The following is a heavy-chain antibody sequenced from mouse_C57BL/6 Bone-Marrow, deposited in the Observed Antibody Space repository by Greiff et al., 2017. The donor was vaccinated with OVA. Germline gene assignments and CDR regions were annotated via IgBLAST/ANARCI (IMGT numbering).Heavy chain of an antibody. V-gene: IGHV1-20*01. J-gene: IGHJ4*01. D-gene: IGHD1-1*01. Sequence: EVQLQQSGPELVKPGDSVKISCKASGYSFTGYFMNWVMQSHGKSLEWIGRINPYNGDTFYTQKFKGKATLTVDKASSTAHMELRSLTSEDSAVYYCARTFGTTVVADWGQGTSVTVSS. CDR2: INPYNGDT. CDR3: ARTFGTTVVAD. CDR1: GYSFTGYF.